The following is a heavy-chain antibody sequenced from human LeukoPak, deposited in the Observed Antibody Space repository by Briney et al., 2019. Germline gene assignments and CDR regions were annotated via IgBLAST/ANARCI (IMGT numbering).Heavy chain of an antibody. V-gene: IGHV1-69*06. CDR2: IIPIFGTA. D-gene: IGHD2-2*01. CDR3: ARVFTLGYCSSTSCYYFDY. Sequence: GASVKVSCKASGGTFSSYAISWVRQAPGQGLEWMGGIIPIFGTANYAQKFQGRVTMTEDTSTDTAYMELSSLRSEDTAVYYCARVFTLGYCSSTSCYYFDYWGQGTLVTVSS. J-gene: IGHJ4*02. CDR1: GGTFSSYA.